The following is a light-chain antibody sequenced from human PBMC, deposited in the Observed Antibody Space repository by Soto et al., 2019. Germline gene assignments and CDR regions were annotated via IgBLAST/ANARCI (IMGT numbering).Light chain of an antibody. CDR1: EILVFSDGNTY. J-gene: IGKJ1*01. Sequence: VVITHAPRSLPLPPVHRAPSSCSSIEILVFSDGNTYLTWFHQRPGQSPRRLIYMVSNRDSGVPDRFSGSGSGTDFTLNISRVEAEDVGVYYCMQAAHWPWTCGKGHKGDIK. CDR2: MVS. V-gene: IGKV2-30*01. CDR3: MQAAHWPWT.